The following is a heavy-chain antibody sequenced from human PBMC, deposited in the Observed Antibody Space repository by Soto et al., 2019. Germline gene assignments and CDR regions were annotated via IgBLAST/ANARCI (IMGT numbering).Heavy chain of an antibody. J-gene: IGHJ4*02. CDR1: GFSVSSNY. V-gene: IGHV3-53*01. CDR3: ARDPGSIAVAGTI. CDR2: IYSGGST. Sequence: GGSLRLSCAASGFSVSSNYMSWVRQAPGKGLEWVSVIYSGGSTHYADSVEGRFTISRDISKNTLYLQMNSLRAEDTAVYYCARDPGSIAVAGTIWGQGTQVTVSS. D-gene: IGHD6-19*01.